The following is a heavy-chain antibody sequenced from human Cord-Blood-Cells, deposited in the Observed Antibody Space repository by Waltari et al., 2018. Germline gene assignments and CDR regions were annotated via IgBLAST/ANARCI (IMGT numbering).Heavy chain of an antibody. CDR3: ATGTSSHDAFDI. J-gene: IGHJ3*02. CDR1: GGTFSSYA. V-gene: IGHV1-69*09. Sequence: QVQLVQSGAEVKKPGSAVKVSCKAYGGTFSSYAISWVRQAPGQGLEWMGRVIPSLGIANAAQKFQGRVTITADKSTSTAYMELSSLRSEDTAVYYCATGTSSHDAFDIWGQGTMVTVSS. CDR2: VIPSLGIA.